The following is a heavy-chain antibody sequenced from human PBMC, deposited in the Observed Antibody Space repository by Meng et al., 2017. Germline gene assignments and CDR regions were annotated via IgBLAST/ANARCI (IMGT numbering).Heavy chain of an antibody. CDR1: GFTFSTYG. CDR2: IWYDGSNK. CDR3: ARGGPVLLWFGELFPNWFDP. V-gene: IGHV3-33*01. Sequence: GESLKISCAASGFTFSTYGMHWVRQAPGKGLEWVAVIWYDGSNKYYADSVKRRFTISRDNSKNTLYLQMNSLRAEDTAVYYCARGGPVLLWFGELFPNWFDPWGQGTLVTVSS. D-gene: IGHD3-10*01. J-gene: IGHJ5*02.